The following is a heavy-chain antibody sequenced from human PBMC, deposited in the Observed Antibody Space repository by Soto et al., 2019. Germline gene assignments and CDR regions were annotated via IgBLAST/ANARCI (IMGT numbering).Heavy chain of an antibody. Sequence: PWGSLRLSCAASRFTFISYWICCGRQAPFKWLVWVSRINSDGSSTRYADSVKGRFSISRDNSKSTLYLQMNTLRAEDTAVYYCARRREGYYYGLDVWGQGTTVTVSS. J-gene: IGHJ6*02. CDR3: ARRREGYYYGLDV. CDR2: INSDGSST. CDR1: RFTFISYW. V-gene: IGHV3-74*01. D-gene: IGHD1-26*01.